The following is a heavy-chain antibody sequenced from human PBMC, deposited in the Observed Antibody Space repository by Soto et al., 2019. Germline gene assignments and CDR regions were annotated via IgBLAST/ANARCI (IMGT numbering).Heavy chain of an antibody. D-gene: IGHD4-17*01. CDR2: ISAYNGNT. CDR3: ASSAEYGDYPLYFDY. V-gene: IGHV1-18*01. J-gene: IGHJ4*02. CDR1: GYTFTSYG. Sequence: ASVKVSCKASGYTFTSYGISWVRQAPGQGLEWMGWISAYNGNTNYAQKLQGRVTMTTDTSTSTAYMELRSLRSDDTAVYYCASSAEYGDYPLYFDYWGQGTLVTVAS.